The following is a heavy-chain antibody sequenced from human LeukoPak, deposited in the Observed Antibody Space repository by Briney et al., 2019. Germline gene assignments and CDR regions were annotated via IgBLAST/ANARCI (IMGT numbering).Heavy chain of an antibody. CDR2: INHSGST. D-gene: IGHD3-10*01. V-gene: IGHV4-34*01. J-gene: IGHJ3*02. Sequence: SETLSLTCAVYGGSFSGYYWSWIRQPPGEGLEWIGEINHSGSTNYNPSLKSRVTISVDTSKNQFSLKLSSVTAADTAVYYCAKSNGYGLVDIWGQGTMVTVSS. CDR3: AKSNGYGLVDI. CDR1: GGSFSGYY.